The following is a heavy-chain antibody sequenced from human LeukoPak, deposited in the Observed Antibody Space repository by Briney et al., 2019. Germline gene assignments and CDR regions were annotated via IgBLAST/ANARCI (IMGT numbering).Heavy chain of an antibody. CDR2: ILYDGSKK. D-gene: IGHD3-22*01. J-gene: IGHJ4*02. Sequence: GGSLRLSCAASGFTFSHHGMHWVRRAPGKGLEWVAFILYDGSKKYYVDSVKGRFTISRDNSKNTLYLQMNSLRAEDTAVYYCAHSYYYDSSGFYWGQGTLVTVSS. CDR3: AHSYYYDSSGFY. V-gene: IGHV3-30*02. CDR1: GFTFSHHG.